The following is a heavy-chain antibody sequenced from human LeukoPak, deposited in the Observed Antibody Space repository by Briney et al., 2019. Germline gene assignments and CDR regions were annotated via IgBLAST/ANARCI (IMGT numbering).Heavy chain of an antibody. V-gene: IGHV4-31*03. CDR3: ARDHDGAFDY. Sequence: SQTLSLTCTVSGGSINSGGYYWSWIRQHPGKGLEWIGYIHYSGSTYYNPSLKSRITVSVDTSKNQFSLKLSSVTAADTAVYYCARDHDGAFDYWGQGILVTVSS. J-gene: IGHJ4*02. D-gene: IGHD3-16*01. CDR1: GGSINSGGYY. CDR2: IHYSGST.